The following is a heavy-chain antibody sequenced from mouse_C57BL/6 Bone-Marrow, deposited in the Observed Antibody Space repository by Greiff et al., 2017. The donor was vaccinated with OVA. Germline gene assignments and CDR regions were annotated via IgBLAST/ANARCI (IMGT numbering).Heavy chain of an antibody. J-gene: IGHJ2*01. Sequence: EVQLQQSGPELVKPGASVKISCKASGYTFTDYYMNWVKQSHGKSLEWIGDINPNNGGTSYNQKFKGKATLTVDKSSSTAYMELRSLTSEDSAVYYCERWGGEDYWGQGTTLTVSS. CDR2: INPNNGGT. CDR3: ERWGGEDY. CDR1: GYTFTDYY. V-gene: IGHV1-26*01.